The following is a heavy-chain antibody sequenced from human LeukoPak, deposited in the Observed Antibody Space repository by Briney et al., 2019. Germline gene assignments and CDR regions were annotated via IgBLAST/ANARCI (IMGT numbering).Heavy chain of an antibody. V-gene: IGHV4-59*01. Sequence: SETLSLTCTVSGGSISSYYWSWIRQPPGKGLEWIEYIYYSGSTNYNPSLKSRVTISVDTSKNQFSLKLSSVTAADTAVYYCAILTGEYYFDYWGQGTLVTVSS. CDR3: AILTGEYYFDY. J-gene: IGHJ4*02. CDR2: IYYSGST. D-gene: IGHD7-27*01. CDR1: GGSISSYY.